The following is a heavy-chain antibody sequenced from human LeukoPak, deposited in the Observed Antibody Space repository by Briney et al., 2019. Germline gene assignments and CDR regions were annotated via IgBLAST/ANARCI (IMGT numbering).Heavy chain of an antibody. Sequence: PGRSLRLSCAASGFTFSSYAMHWVRQAPGKGLEWVAVISYDGSNKYYADSVKGRFTISRDNSKNTLYLQMNSLRAEDTAVYYCARAPFSYCSSTSCYLGYWGQGTLVTVSS. CDR3: ARAPFSYCSSTSCYLGY. D-gene: IGHD2-2*01. CDR2: ISYDGSNK. J-gene: IGHJ4*02. V-gene: IGHV3-30-3*01. CDR1: GFTFSSYA.